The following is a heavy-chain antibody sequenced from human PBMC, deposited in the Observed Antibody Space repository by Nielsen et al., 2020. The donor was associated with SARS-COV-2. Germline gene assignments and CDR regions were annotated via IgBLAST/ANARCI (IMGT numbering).Heavy chain of an antibody. CDR2: IRSNTFGGTT. D-gene: IGHD2-21*02. Sequence: GGSLRLSCAASGFTFSSDAMSWFRQTPGKGLEWVGFIRSNTFGGTTDYAASVKGRFTISRDDSKSIAYLQMNSLKSEDTAVYHCARFPYCGGDCPGSWFDPWGQGTLVTVSS. CDR1: GFTFSSDA. J-gene: IGHJ5*02. CDR3: ARFPYCGGDCPGSWFDP. V-gene: IGHV3-49*03.